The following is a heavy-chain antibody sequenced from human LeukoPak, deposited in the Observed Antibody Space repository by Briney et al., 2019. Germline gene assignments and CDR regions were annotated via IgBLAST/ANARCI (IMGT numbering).Heavy chain of an antibody. CDR1: GGSISSYY. Sequence: PSETLSLTCTVSGGSISSYYSSWIRQHPGKGLEWIGYIYYSGSTYYNPSLKSRVTISVDTSKNQFSLKLSSVTAADTAVYYCAREPYYYDSSGYLAHYYGLDVWGQGTTVTVSS. J-gene: IGHJ6*02. D-gene: IGHD3-22*01. CDR3: AREPYYYDSSGYLAHYYGLDV. V-gene: IGHV4-59*06. CDR2: IYYSGST.